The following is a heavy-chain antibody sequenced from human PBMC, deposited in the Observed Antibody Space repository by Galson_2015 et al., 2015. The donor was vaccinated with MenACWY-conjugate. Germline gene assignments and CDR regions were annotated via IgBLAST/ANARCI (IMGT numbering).Heavy chain of an antibody. D-gene: IGHD3-3*01. CDR2: IWDDGSYK. J-gene: IGHJ6*03. V-gene: IGHV3-33*01. Sequence: LEWVALIWDDGSYKYYADSVKGRFTISRDNSKNTLYLQMNSLRAEDTAVYYCARVFDTWYMDVWGKGTTVTVSS. CDR3: ARVFDTWYMDV.